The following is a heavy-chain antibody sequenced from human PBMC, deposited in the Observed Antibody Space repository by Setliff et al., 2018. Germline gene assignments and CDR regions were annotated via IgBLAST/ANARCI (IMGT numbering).Heavy chain of an antibody. CDR2: IYWDDDK. Sequence: SGPTLVNPTQTLTLTCTFSGFSISTTGVGVGWIRQPPGKALEWLALIYWDDDKRYSPSLKSRLTITKDTSKNQVVLTMTNMDPVDTATYYCARISASSSHLDYWGPGTLVTVSS. J-gene: IGHJ4*02. CDR1: GFSISTTGVG. V-gene: IGHV2-5*02. CDR3: ARISASSSHLDY. D-gene: IGHD6-13*01.